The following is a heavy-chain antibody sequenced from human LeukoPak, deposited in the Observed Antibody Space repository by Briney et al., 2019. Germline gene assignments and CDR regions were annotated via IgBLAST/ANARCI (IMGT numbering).Heavy chain of an antibody. Sequence: SETLSLTCTVSGGSISDYYWNWIRQPPGKGLEWIGYTYYSGSTTYNPSLKSRVTMSVDTAKNQFSLKLRSVTAADPAIYYCARGDFCSKSNCYLRPMDVWGKGTTVTVSS. CDR2: TYYSGST. CDR1: GGSISDYY. CDR3: ARGDFCSKSNCYLRPMDV. J-gene: IGHJ6*03. D-gene: IGHD3-3*01. V-gene: IGHV4-59*01.